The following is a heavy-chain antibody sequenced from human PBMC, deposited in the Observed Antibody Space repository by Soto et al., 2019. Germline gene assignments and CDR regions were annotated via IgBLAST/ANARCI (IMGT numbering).Heavy chain of an antibody. CDR1: GGSINNNYYY. V-gene: IGHV4-39*01. J-gene: IGHJ4*02. D-gene: IGHD1-26*01. CDR3: ARSLYSGSYLHFDY. CDR2: VSFTGTT. Sequence: SETLSLTCSVSGGSINNNYYYWGWVRQPPGKGLEWIGSVSFTGTTYYSPSLKSRVTTSIDTSRNQFSLKLTSVAAADTAVYYCARSLYSGSYLHFDYWGQGTLVTVSS.